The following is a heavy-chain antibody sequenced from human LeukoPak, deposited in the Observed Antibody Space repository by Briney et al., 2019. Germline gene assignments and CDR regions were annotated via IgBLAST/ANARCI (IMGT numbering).Heavy chain of an antibody. CDR1: GYTFTSYG. V-gene: IGHV1-18*01. CDR2: ISAYNGNT. Sequence: GASVKVSCKASGYTFTSYGISWVRQAPGQGLEWMGWISAYNGNTNYAQKFQGRVTITADKSTSTAYMELSSLRSEDTAVYYCARPSIAARPSHGNAFDIWGQGTMVTVSS. D-gene: IGHD6-6*01. CDR3: ARPSIAARPSHGNAFDI. J-gene: IGHJ3*02.